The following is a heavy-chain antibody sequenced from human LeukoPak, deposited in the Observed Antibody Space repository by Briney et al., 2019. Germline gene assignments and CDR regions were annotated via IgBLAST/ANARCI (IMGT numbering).Heavy chain of an antibody. D-gene: IGHD3-10*01. CDR2: ISSSSSYI. Sequence: PGGSLRLSCAASGFTFSSYAMSWVRQAPGKGLEWVSSISSSSSYIYYADSVKGRFTISRDNAKNSLYLQMNSLRAEDTAVYYCARGRRAQTYYYGSGSYPHDYWGQGTLVTVSS. CDR3: ARGRRAQTYYYGSGSYPHDY. J-gene: IGHJ4*02. V-gene: IGHV3-21*01. CDR1: GFTFSSYA.